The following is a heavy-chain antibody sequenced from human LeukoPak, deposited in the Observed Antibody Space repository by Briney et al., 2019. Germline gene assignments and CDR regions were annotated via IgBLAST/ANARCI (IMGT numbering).Heavy chain of an antibody. CDR1: GFTLSSYA. V-gene: IGHV3-11*01. Sequence: KSGGSLRLSCAASGFTLSSYAMSWIRQAPGKGLEWVSYISSSGSTIYYADSVKGRFTISRDNAKNSLYLQMNSLRAEDTAVYYCARDGETVRYFDWLPLSEGGVRWFDPWGQGTLVTVSS. J-gene: IGHJ5*02. CDR3: ARDGETVRYFDWLPLSEGGVRWFDP. CDR2: ISSSGSTI. D-gene: IGHD3-9*01.